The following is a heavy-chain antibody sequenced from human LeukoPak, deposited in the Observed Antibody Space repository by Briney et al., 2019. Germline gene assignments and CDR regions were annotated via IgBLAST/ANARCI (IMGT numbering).Heavy chain of an antibody. CDR1: GVSISSGDYY. Sequence: SSETLSLTCTVSGVSISSGDYYWSWIRQPPGKGLEWIGYIYYSGSTYYNPSLKSRVTISVDTSKNQFSLKLSSVTAADTAMYYSARDIVSDSGGWGQGTLVTVSS. CDR2: IYYSGST. V-gene: IGHV4-30-4*01. J-gene: IGHJ4*02. CDR3: ARDIVSDSGG. D-gene: IGHD4-17*01.